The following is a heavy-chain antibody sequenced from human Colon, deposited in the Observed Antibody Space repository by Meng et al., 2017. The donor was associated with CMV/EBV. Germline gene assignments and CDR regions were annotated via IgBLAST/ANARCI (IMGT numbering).Heavy chain of an antibody. CDR3: ARAYGDYRFDP. CDR1: GGSVNSGSYY. V-gene: IGHV4-61*01. Sequence: GSLRLSCTVSGGSVNSGSYYWSWIRQPPGKGLEWIGYVYYSGNTNYNPSLKSRVTISLDTSKNQFSLKLSSVTAADTAVYYCARAYGDYRFDPWGQGTLVTVSS. J-gene: IGHJ5*02. D-gene: IGHD4-17*01. CDR2: VYYSGNT.